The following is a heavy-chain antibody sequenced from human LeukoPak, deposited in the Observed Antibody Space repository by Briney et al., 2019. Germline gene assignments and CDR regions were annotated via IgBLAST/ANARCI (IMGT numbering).Heavy chain of an antibody. D-gene: IGHD3-10*01. J-gene: IGHJ3*01. CDR3: ARPYYYGSGSP. CDR2: ISGSSSYI. Sequence: GGSLRLSCAASGFTFSSYSINWVRQAPGKGLEWVSSISGSSSYIYYADSVKGRFTISRDNAKNSLYLQMNSLRAEDTAVYYCARPYYYGSGSPWGQGTMVTVSS. V-gene: IGHV3-21*01. CDR1: GFTFSSYS.